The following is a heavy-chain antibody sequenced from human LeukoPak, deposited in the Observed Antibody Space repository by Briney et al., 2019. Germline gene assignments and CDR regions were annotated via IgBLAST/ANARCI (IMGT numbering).Heavy chain of an antibody. J-gene: IGHJ4*02. CDR3: AREPDIVVVPAAGGFDY. Sequence: SQTLSLTCTVSGGSISSGSYYWSWIRQPAGKGLEWIGRIYTSGSTNYNPSLKSRVTISVDTSKNQFSLKLSSVTAADTAVYYCAREPDIVVVPAAGGFDYWGQGTLVTVSS. D-gene: IGHD2-2*01. CDR1: GGSISSGSYY. V-gene: IGHV4-61*02. CDR2: IYTSGST.